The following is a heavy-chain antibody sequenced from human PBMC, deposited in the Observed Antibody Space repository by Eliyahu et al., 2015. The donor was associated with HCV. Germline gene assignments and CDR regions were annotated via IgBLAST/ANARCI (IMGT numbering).Heavy chain of an antibody. CDR2: IKQDGSEK. D-gene: IGHD1-26*01. V-gene: IGHV3-7*01. CDR3: ARGPLGWSDY. Sequence: EVQLVESGGGLVQPGGSLRLSCAAXGFTFSSHQMSWVRQAPGKGLEWVATIKQDGSEKYYVDSVKGRFTISRDNAKNSLSLQMNSLRAEDTAVYYCARGPLGWSDYWGQGTLVTVSS. CDR1: GFTFSSHQ. J-gene: IGHJ4*02.